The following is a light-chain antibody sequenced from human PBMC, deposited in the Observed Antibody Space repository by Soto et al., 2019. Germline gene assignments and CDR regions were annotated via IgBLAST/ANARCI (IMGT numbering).Light chain of an antibody. Sequence: QSALTQPASVSGSPGQSITISCTGTSSDVGGHDYVSWYRQYPGKAPQLIIYEVSNRPSGVSNRFSGSKSGNTASLTISGLQAEDEADYYCSSYTSSSTLGVFGGGTKLTVL. CDR2: EVS. J-gene: IGLJ2*01. V-gene: IGLV2-14*01. CDR3: SSYTSSSTLGV. CDR1: SSDVGGHDY.